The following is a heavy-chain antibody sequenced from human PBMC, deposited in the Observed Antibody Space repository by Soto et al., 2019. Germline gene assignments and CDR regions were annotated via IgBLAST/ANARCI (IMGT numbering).Heavy chain of an antibody. CDR3: ARDTYYSGSGSYYPFDY. CDR2: ISTGGRTI. CDR1: GFTFSNHT. Sequence: GSLRLSCAASGFTFSNHTMNWVRQAPGKGLEWISYISTGGRTIYQADSVKGRFTISRDDAKNSLYLQMNSLRDEDTAVYYCARDTYYSGSGSYYPFDYWGQGTPVTVSS. V-gene: IGHV3-48*02. J-gene: IGHJ4*02. D-gene: IGHD3-10*01.